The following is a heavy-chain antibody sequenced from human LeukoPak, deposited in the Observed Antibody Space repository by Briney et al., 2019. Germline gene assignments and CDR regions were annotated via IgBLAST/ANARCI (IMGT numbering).Heavy chain of an antibody. D-gene: IGHD6-19*01. CDR2: ISGTGGST. V-gene: IGHV3-23*01. J-gene: IGHJ4*02. CDR1: GFTFSSYA. CDR3: AKDRLSGWYFDF. Sequence: PGGSLRLSCAASGFTFSSYAMNWVPQAPGKGLEWVSAISGTGGSTYYADSVKGRFTISRDNSKDTLFLQMNSLRGDDTAVYYCAKDRLSGWYFDFWGQGTLVTVSS.